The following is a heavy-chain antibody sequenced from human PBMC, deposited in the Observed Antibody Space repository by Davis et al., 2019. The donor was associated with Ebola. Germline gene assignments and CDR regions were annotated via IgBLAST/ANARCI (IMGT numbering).Heavy chain of an antibody. CDR3: ASSVWPHTLAH. CDR1: GFSFSEYW. V-gene: IGHV3-74*01. CDR2: INPDGSNI. J-gene: IGHJ4*02. D-gene: IGHD6-19*01. Sequence: PGGSLRLSCVASGFSFSEYWMHWVRQAPGKGPEWVSRINPDGSNIGYADFVKGRFTISRDNTKNTLYVQMNGLGADDTALYYCASSVWPHTLAHWGQGTPVTVSS.